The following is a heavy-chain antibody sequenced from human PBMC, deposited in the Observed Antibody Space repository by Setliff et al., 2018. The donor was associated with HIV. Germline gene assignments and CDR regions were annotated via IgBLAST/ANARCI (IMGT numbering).Heavy chain of an antibody. J-gene: IGHJ3*02. CDR2: VSGYGNR. CDR3: ASGRGIYGSGALEAYDI. D-gene: IGHD3-10*01. Sequence: ASVKVSCKASGYTFNNYGVMWVRQAPGQGLEWMGWVSGYGNRKYAQKFEGRLTVTTDTSTSTAYMELRTLRSDDTAVYFCASGRGIYGSGALEAYDIWGQGTMVTVS. V-gene: IGHV1-18*01. CDR1: GYTFNNYG.